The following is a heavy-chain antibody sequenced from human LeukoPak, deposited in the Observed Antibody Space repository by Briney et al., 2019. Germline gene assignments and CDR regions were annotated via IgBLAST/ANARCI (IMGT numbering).Heavy chain of an antibody. CDR2: ISSSGFNI. D-gene: IGHD3-16*01. CDR1: GFTFSSYE. Sequence: GGSLRLSCAVSGFTFSSYEMNWVRQAPGKGLEWVSYISSSGFNIYYADSVKGRFTISRDNAKNSLYLQMNSLRAEDTAVYYCARVGQKNYYDYVWGSSTTGGFDYWGQGTLVTVSS. CDR3: ARVGQKNYYDYVWGSSTTGGFDY. V-gene: IGHV3-48*03. J-gene: IGHJ4*02.